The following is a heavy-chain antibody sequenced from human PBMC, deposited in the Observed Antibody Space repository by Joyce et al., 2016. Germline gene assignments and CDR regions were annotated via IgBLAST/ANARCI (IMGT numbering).Heavy chain of an antibody. J-gene: IGHJ4*02. D-gene: IGHD6-6*01. CDR1: GYTFTAYY. CDR2: INPNSGDT. V-gene: IGHV1-2*02. Sequence: CEASGYTFTAYYIHWVRQVPGQGLEWMGWINPNSGDTNYTQKFQGRVTLTRDTSITTAYMDLTRLKSHDTAMYFCARVSSRGTYYLDYWGQGTLVSVSS. CDR3: ARVSSRGTYYLDY.